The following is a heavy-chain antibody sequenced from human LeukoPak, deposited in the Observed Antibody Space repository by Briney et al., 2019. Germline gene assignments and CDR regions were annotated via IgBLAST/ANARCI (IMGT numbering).Heavy chain of an antibody. D-gene: IGHD4-11*01. CDR3: ARDNGDYRSIYYYMDV. J-gene: IGHJ6*03. CDR2: IYYSWSS. Sequence: SETLSLTCTVSGGSINSGGSYWSWIRQHPGKGLEWIGCIYYSWSSYYNPSLKSRVTLSLDTSKNQFSLKLSSVTAADTAVYYCARDNGDYRSIYYYMDVWGKGTTVTVSS. CDR1: GGSINSGGSY. V-gene: IGHV4-31*03.